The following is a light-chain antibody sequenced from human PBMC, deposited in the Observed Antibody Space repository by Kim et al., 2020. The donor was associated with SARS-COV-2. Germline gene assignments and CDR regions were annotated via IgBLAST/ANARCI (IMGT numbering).Light chain of an antibody. V-gene: IGLV2-18*02. CDR3: SSYTSSSTVV. J-gene: IGLJ2*01. CDR1: SSDVGSYNR. CDR2: EVS. Sequence: GQSVTISCIGTSSDVGSYNRVSWYQQPPGTAPKLMIYEVSNRPSGVPDRFSGSKSGNTASLTISGLQAEDEADYYCSSYTSSSTVVFGGGTQLTVL.